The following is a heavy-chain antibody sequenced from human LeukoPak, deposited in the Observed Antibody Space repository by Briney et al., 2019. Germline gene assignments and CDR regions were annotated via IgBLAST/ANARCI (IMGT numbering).Heavy chain of an antibody. J-gene: IGHJ4*02. CDR3: ARVRSSGFKGFDY. CDR1: GYSISSGYY. D-gene: IGHD6-19*01. V-gene: IGHV4-38-2*01. Sequence: PSETLSLTCAVSGYSISSGYYWGWIRQPPGKGLEWIGSIYHSGSTYYNPSLKSRVTISIDTSKNQSSLKLTSVTAADTAVYYCARVRSSGFKGFDYWGRGTLVTVSS. CDR2: IYHSGST.